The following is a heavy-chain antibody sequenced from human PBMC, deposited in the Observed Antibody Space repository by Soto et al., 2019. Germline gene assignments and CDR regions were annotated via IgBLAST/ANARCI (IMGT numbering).Heavy chain of an antibody. J-gene: IGHJ4*02. CDR1: GYSFTTYW. CDR3: ARLRYCSGGNCYGHX. Sequence: PGEALKISWKGSGYSFTTYWIGWVRQMPGKGLELMVIIYCGDSDTRYSPSFQGQATISAYKSITTAYLQWSSLEASDTAMYYCARLRYCSGGNCYGHXWGQVTLVTVSX. V-gene: IGHV5-51*01. D-gene: IGHD2-15*01. CDR2: IYCGDSDT.